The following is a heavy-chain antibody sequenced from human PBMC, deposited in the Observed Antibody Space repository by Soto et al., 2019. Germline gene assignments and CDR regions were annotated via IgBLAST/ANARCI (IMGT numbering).Heavy chain of an antibody. CDR2: IYYSGST. D-gene: IGHD3-3*01. CDR1: GGSISSGEYY. CDR3: ARVRQSIFGVVIDRRGFDY. V-gene: IGHV4-30-4*01. Sequence: QVQLQESGPGLVKPSQTLSLTCSVSGGSISSGEYYWTWIRQPPGKGLQWVGYIYYSGSTYYNPSLKSRVTISLDTSRNQFSLKLTSVTAADTAVYYCARVRQSIFGVVIDRRGFDYWGQGTLVTVSS. J-gene: IGHJ4*02.